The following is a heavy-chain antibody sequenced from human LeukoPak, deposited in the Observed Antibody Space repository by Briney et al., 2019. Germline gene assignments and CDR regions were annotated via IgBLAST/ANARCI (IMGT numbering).Heavy chain of an antibody. V-gene: IGHV1-69*13. D-gene: IGHD3-22*01. CDR1: GGTFSSYA. CDR3: ARAPKPYYYDSSGYYTGSNFDY. CDR2: IIPIFGTA. J-gene: IGHJ4*02. Sequence: SVKVSCKASGGTFSSYAISWVRQAPGQGLEWMGGIIPIFGTANYAQKFQGRVTITADESTSTAYMELSSLRSEGTAVYYCARAPKPYYYDSSGYYTGSNFDYWGQGTLVTVSS.